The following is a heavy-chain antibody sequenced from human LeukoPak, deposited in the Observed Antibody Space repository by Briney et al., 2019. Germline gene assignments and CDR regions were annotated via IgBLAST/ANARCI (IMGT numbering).Heavy chain of an antibody. CDR2: ISSGSSTK. V-gene: IGHV3-48*01. CDR1: GFTFSSYS. CDR3: AKVKWKLIGYFDY. Sequence: GGSLRLSCVASGFTFSSYSMNWVRQAPGKGLEWLSYISSGSSTKYYADSVKGRFTNSRDDSKNTLFLQMNSLRAEDTAVYFCAKVKWKLIGYFDYWGQGTLVTVSS. J-gene: IGHJ4*02. D-gene: IGHD1-20*01.